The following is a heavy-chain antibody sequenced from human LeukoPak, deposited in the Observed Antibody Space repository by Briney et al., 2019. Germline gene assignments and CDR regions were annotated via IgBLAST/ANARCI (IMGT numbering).Heavy chain of an antibody. CDR3: ARPDYYGSGRQTELDY. Sequence: ASVKVSCNASGYTFTSYGISWVRQAPGQGLEGMGWSSAYNGNTNYAQKLQGRFTMTTDTSTRTAHLEKRSLSSEDTAVYYCARPDYYGSGRQTELDYWGQGTLLTVYS. CDR2: SSAYNGNT. CDR1: GYTFTSYG. J-gene: IGHJ4*02. D-gene: IGHD3-10*01. V-gene: IGHV1-18*01.